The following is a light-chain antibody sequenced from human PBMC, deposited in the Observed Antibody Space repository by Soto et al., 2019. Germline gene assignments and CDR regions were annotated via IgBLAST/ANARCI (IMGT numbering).Light chain of an antibody. CDR2: DAA. CDR3: QQRSDWPLT. J-gene: IGKJ4*01. CDR1: QSVSGY. V-gene: IGKV3-11*01. Sequence: EIVLTQSPATLSLSPGERATLSCRASQSVSGYLVWYQQKPGQAPRPLIFDAANRGTGIPASFSGSGSGTDFTLSISSLEPEDFAVYYCQQRSDWPLTFGGGTKVEI.